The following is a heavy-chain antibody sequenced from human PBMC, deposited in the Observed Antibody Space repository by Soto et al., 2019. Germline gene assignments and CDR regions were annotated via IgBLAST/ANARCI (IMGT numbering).Heavy chain of an antibody. CDR2: ISYDGSNK. Sequence: PGGSLRLSCAASGFTFSSYAMHWVRQAPGKGLEWVAVISYDGSNKYYADSVKGRFTISRDNSKNTLYLQMNSLRAEDTAVYYCARDLLYSSSWYLPGSYYYYGMDVWGQGTTVTVSS. CDR3: ARDLLYSSSWYLPGSYYYYGMDV. V-gene: IGHV3-30-3*01. CDR1: GFTFSSYA. D-gene: IGHD6-13*01. J-gene: IGHJ6*02.